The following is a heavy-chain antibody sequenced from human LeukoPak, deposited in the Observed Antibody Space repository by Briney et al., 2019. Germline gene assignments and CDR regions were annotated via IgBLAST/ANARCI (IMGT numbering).Heavy chain of an antibody. CDR1: GFTFSNYD. CDR2: IGTVGDT. D-gene: IGHD3-16*01. V-gene: IGHV3-13*01. Sequence: GGSLRLSCAASGFTFSNYDMHWVRQATGKGLEWVSSIGTVGDTYYSDSVKGRFTISRDNAKNSLYLQMSNLRAEDTAVYFCARGGGLDVWGQGATVTVSS. CDR3: ARGGGLDV. J-gene: IGHJ6*02.